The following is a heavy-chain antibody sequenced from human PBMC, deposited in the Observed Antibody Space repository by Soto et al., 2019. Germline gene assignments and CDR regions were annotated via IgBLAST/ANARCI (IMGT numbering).Heavy chain of an antibody. CDR3: AISRDTSGAFDI. J-gene: IGHJ3*02. V-gene: IGHV1-46*01. D-gene: IGHD1-26*01. Sequence: QVQLVQSGAEVKKPGASVKVSCKASGFTFTSYYFHWVRQAPGHGLEWMGLINPSGGGTTHAQQFQGRVTMTRDTSTSTVFMYLSSLRSEDTALYYCAISRDTSGAFDIWGQGTMVTVSS. CDR1: GFTFTSYY. CDR2: INPSGGGT.